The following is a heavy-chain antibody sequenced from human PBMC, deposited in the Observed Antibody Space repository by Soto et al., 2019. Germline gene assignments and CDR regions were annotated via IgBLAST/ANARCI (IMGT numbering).Heavy chain of an antibody. CDR3: ARDAVAMDY. CDR2: ISYDGSSK. V-gene: IGHV3-30-3*01. D-gene: IGHD6-19*01. CDR1: EFTISSYA. J-gene: IGHJ4*02. Sequence: GGSLRLSCAASEFTISSYAIHWVRQAPGKGLEWVAVISYDGSSKYNSDSVKGPFTISRDKSKNTVYLQMHSLTVEDTAVYYCARDAVAMDYWGRGTLVTVSS.